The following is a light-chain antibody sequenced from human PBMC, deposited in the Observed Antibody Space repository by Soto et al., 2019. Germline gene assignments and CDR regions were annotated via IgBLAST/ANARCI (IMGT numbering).Light chain of an antibody. CDR3: QGSYTSSVT. CDR1: QSISRL. V-gene: IGKV1-39*01. J-gene: IGKJ4*01. CDR2: VAS. Sequence: DIQMTQSPPFLSASVGDRVTITCRASQSISRLLNWYQQKPGEAPKLLIYVASSLPSGVPSRFSGSGSGTDYTLTINSLQPEDSGTYFCQGSYTSSVTFGGGTKVEIK.